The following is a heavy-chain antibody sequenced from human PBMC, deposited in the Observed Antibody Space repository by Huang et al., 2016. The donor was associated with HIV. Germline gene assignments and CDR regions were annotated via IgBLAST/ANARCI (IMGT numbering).Heavy chain of an antibody. CDR1: GGSFSGYY. CDR2: INHSGSA. V-gene: IGHV4-34*01. CDR3: ARERVMSCLDNHVAFDI. J-gene: IGHJ3*02. D-gene: IGHD2-21*01. Sequence: QVQLQQWGAGLLKPSETLSLTCAVYGGSFSGYYWSWIRQSPGKGLAWIGEINHSGSANDNPALKSRLTISVYTSKNQLSLELSSGTAADTAVDYCARERVMSCLDNHVAFDIWGQGTMVTVSS.